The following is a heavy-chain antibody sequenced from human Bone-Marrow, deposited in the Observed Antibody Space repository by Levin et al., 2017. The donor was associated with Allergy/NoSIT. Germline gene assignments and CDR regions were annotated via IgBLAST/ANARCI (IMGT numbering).Heavy chain of an antibody. V-gene: IGHV3-74*01. Sequence: GESLKISCAASGFTFRSYWMHWVRQAPGEGLVWVARINIDGSVTNHADSVKGRFAISRDNAENTPYLQMSSLRTEDTAVYYCGRDLAGKASYWGQGILVTVSS. CDR2: INIDGSVT. CDR3: GRDLAGKASY. J-gene: IGHJ4*02. CDR1: GFTFRSYW. D-gene: IGHD5-12*01.